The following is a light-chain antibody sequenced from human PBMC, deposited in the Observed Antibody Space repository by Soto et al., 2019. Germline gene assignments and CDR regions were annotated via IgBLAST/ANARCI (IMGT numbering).Light chain of an antibody. V-gene: IGLV2-14*03. J-gene: IGLJ1*01. CDR3: SSYASSYTYV. CDR2: DVT. Sequence: QSALTQHASVSGSPGQSITISCAGTSGDIGGYNYVSWYQQHPGRAPKLMIYDVTNRPSGISNRFSGSKSGNTASLTISGLQAEDEADYYCSSYASSYTYVFGSGTQLTVL. CDR1: SGDIGGYNY.